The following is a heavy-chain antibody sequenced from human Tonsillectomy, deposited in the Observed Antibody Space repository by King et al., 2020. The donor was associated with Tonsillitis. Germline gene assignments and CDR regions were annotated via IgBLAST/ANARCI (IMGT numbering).Heavy chain of an antibody. CDR1: GFTFSSYA. D-gene: IGHD2-15*01. Sequence: VQLLESGGALVQPGGSLRLSCAASGFTFSSYAMNWVRQAPGKGLEWVSGISGSGDRIYYADSVTGRFAVSRDNSKNTLDVEMNSLRAEDTAIYYCARASFGIDSWGQGTLVIVSS. V-gene: IGHV3-23*01. CDR3: ARASFGIDS. CDR2: ISGSGDRI. J-gene: IGHJ4*02.